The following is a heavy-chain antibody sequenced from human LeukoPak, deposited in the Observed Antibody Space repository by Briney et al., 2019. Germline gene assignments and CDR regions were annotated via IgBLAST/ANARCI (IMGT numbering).Heavy chain of an antibody. V-gene: IGHV4-34*01. D-gene: IGHD5-12*01. Sequence: GSLRLSCAASGFTFSDAWMSWVRQPPGKGLEWIGEINHSGSTNYNPSLKSRVNISVDTSNNQFSLKLSSLTAADTAVYFCARNRVATIYGKFDYWGQGTLVTVSS. J-gene: IGHJ4*02. CDR1: GFTFSDAW. CDR2: INHSGST. CDR3: ARNRVATIYGKFDY.